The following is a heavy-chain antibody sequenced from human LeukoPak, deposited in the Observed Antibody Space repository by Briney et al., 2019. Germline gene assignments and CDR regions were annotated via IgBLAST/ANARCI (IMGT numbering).Heavy chain of an antibody. D-gene: IGHD6-13*01. J-gene: IGHJ4*02. Sequence: ASVKVSCKASANTFTDFYMHWVRQAPGQGLEWMGIFNPAGGRTSFAQKFQGRVTITRDTSTNTLYMELSSLRSEDTAVYYCARAIPSVGIAAAGGDYWGQGTLVTVSS. V-gene: IGHV1-46*01. CDR3: ARAIPSVGIAAAGGDY. CDR1: ANTFTDFY. CDR2: FNPAGGRT.